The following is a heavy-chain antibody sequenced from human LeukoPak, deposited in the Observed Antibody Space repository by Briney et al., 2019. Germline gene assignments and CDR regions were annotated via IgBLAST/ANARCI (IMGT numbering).Heavy chain of an antibody. Sequence: PGGSLRLSCAASGFTFSSYWMSWVRQAPGKGLEWVANIRQDGSEKYYVDSVKGRFTIARDNAKNSLYLQMNSLRAEDTAVYYCARAYCSGTSCPKEIYYYYYYMDVWGKGTTVTVSS. V-gene: IGHV3-7*04. CDR3: ARAYCSGTSCPKEIYYYYYYMDV. CDR2: IRQDGSEK. J-gene: IGHJ6*03. CDR1: GFTFSSYW. D-gene: IGHD2-2*01.